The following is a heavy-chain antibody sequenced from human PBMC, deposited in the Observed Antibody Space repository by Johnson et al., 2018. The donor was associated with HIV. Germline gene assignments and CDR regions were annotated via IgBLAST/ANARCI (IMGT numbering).Heavy chain of an antibody. V-gene: IGHV3-30-3*01. D-gene: IGHD1-26*01. CDR1: GFTFSSYA. CDR3: AREGVGTTCPFDI. Sequence: QVQLVESGGGVVQPGRSLRLSCAASGFTFSSYAMHWVRQAPGKGLEWVAVISYDGSNKYYVDSVKGRFTVSRDNTRNSLCLQMDSLRAEDTAVYYCAREGVGTTCPFDIWGQGTMVTVSS. J-gene: IGHJ3*02. CDR2: ISYDGSNK.